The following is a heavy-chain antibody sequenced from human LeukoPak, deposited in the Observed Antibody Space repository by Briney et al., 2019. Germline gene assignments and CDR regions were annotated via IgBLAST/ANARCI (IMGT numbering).Heavy chain of an antibody. V-gene: IGHV3-23*01. CDR2: ISCNSSST. J-gene: IGHJ4*02. Sequence: GGSLRLSCAASGFIFSSYAMNWARQAPGKGLEWVSGISCNSSSTYYADSVKGRFTISRDNSKNTLYLQMNSLRAEDTAVYYCAKGSSAMAKYYFDYWGQGTLVTASS. CDR1: GFIFSSYA. D-gene: IGHD5-24*01. CDR3: AKGSSAMAKYYFDY.